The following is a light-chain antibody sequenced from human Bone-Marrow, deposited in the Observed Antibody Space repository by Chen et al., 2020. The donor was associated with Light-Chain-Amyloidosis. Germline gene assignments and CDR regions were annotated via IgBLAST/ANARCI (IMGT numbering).Light chain of an antibody. CDR1: QGISTS. J-gene: IGKJ5*01. V-gene: IGKV1-9*01. Sequence: DIQLTQSPSFLSASIGDRVTITCRASQGISTSLVWYQHKPGKAPQVLIYAASTLQSGVPSRFSGSGSGTEFTLTISSLQPEEFATYYCQQLNTYPSTFGQGTRLEIK. CDR2: AAS. CDR3: QQLNTYPST.